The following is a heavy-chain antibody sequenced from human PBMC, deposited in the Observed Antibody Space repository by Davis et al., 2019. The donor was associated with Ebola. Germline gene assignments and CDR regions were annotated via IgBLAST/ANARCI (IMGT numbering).Heavy chain of an antibody. D-gene: IGHD1-14*01. V-gene: IGHV3-23*01. CDR2: FSGLDGDT. CDR3: TKAGMGNLPYFDH. CDR1: GFTFSNYG. J-gene: IGHJ4*02. Sequence: GESLKISCAASGFTFSNYGISWVRAAPGKGLEWVSTFSGLDGDTNYADFVRGRFTISRDNSKRAVSLQMHSLEVDDTAIYYCTKAGMGNLPYFDHWGQGSLVTVSS.